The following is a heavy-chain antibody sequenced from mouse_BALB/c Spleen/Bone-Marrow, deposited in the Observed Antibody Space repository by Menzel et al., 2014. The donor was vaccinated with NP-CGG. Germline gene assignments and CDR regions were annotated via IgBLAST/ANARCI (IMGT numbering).Heavy chain of an antibody. CDR3: ARGYYGSSYLFDY. J-gene: IGHJ2*01. CDR1: GYTFTDYA. Sequence: QLQQSGPGLERPGGSVKISCKGSGYTFTDYAMHWVKQSHAKSLEWIGVISTYSGNTNYNQEFKGKATMTVDKSSNTAYMELARLTSEDSAIYYCARGYYGSSYLFDYFGQGTTLTISS. CDR2: ISTYSGNT. V-gene: IGHV1-67*01. D-gene: IGHD1-1*01.